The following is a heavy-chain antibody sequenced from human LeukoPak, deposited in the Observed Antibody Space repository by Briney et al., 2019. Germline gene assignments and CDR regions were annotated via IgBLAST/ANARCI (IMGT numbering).Heavy chain of an antibody. D-gene: IGHD3-9*01. CDR2: FDPEDGET. CDR3: ARRPTPLYYDILTGYDAFDI. V-gene: IGHV1-24*01. CDR1: GYTLTELS. J-gene: IGHJ3*02. Sequence: ASVKVSCKVSGYTLTELSMHWVRQAPGKGLEWMGGFDPEDGETIYAQKFQGRVTMTEDTSTDTAYMELSSLRSEDTAVYYCARRPTPLYYDILTGYDAFDIWGQGTMVTVSS.